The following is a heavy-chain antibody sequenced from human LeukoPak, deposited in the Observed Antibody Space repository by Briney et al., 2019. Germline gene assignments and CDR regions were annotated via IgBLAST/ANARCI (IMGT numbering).Heavy chain of an antibody. Sequence: GGSLRLSCAASGFTFSSYDMHWGRQATGKGLEWVSAIGTAGDTYYPGSVKGGFTTSRENAKNSLYLQMNSLRAGDLGVYYWARGHYYDSSGYYYGAFDIWGQGTMVTVSS. CDR1: GFTFSSYD. J-gene: IGHJ3*02. V-gene: IGHV3-13*01. CDR2: IGTAGDT. CDR3: ARGHYYDSSGYYYGAFDI. D-gene: IGHD3-22*01.